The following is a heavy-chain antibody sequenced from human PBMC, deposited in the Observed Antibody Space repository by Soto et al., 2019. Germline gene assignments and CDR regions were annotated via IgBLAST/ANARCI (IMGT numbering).Heavy chain of an antibody. J-gene: IGHJ4*02. D-gene: IGHD4-17*01. CDR2: IIPILGIA. V-gene: IGHV1-69*02. CDR3: AYHYGGNSV. Sequence: QVQLVQSGAGVKKPGSSVKVSCKASGGTFSSYTISWVRQAPGQGLEWMGRIIPILGIANYAQKFQGRVTITADKSTSTAYRELSSLRSEDTAVYYCAYHYGGNSVWGQGTLVTVSS. CDR1: GGTFSSYT.